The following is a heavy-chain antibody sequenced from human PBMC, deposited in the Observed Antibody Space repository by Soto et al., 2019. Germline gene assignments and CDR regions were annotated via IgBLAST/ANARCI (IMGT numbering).Heavy chain of an antibody. V-gene: IGHV4-31*02. CDR1: GDSVNSGRYY. Sequence: SETLSLTCTVSGDSVNSGRYYWHWIRQHPGKGLEWIGYIFYSGTTYYNPSLWTRVTISLDTSKNQLSLNLTSVTAADTAVYFCARLEGLATISYYFDFWGPGALVTVSS. D-gene: IGHD3-9*01. CDR2: IFYSGTT. CDR3: ARLEGLATISYYFDF. J-gene: IGHJ4*02.